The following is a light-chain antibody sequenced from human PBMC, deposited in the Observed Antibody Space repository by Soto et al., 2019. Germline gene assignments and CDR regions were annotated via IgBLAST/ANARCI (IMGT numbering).Light chain of an antibody. V-gene: IGLV1-44*01. Sequence: QSVLTQPPSASGTPGQRVTISCSGSSSNIGTNTVNWYQQLPGTAPTLLIYRDQRPSGVPDRFSGSKSGTSASLAISGLQSEDEADYYCAAWDDSLSGVVFGGGTKLTVL. CDR3: AAWDDSLSGVV. J-gene: IGLJ2*01. CDR1: SSNIGTNT. CDR2: RD.